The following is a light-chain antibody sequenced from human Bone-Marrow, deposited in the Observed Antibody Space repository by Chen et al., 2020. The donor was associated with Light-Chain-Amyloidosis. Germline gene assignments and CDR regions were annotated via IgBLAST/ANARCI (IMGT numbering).Light chain of an antibody. Sequence: QSALTQPASVSGSPGQPLTTSCTGTSSDVGGDNHVSWYQQHPAKAPKLMIYEVTNRPSWVPDRFSGSKSDNTASLTISGLQTEDEADYFCSSYTITDTLVFGSGTRVTVL. CDR2: EVT. J-gene: IGLJ1*01. CDR1: SSDVGGDNH. V-gene: IGLV2-14*01. CDR3: SSYTITDTLV.